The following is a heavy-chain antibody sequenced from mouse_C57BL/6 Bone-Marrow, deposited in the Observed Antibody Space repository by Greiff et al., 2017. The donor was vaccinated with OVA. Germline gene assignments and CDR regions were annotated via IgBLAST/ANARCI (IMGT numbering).Heavy chain of an antibody. CDR3: VVYYYGRGGYFDV. CDR2: IRSKSNNYAT. J-gene: IGHJ1*03. Sequence: EVQRVESGGGLVQPKGSLKLSCAASGFSFNTYAMNWVRQAPGKGLEWVARIRSKSNNYATYYADSVKDRFTISRDDSESMLYLQMNNLKTEDTAMYYCVVYYYGRGGYFDVWGTGTTVTVSS. D-gene: IGHD1-1*01. V-gene: IGHV10-1*01. CDR1: GFSFNTYA.